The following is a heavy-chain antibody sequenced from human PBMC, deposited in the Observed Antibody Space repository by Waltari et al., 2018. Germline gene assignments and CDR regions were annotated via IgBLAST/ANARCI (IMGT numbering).Heavy chain of an antibody. CDR1: GGTFRSYA. J-gene: IGHJ5*02. CDR2: IIPIFGTA. Sequence: QVQLVQSGAAVKKPGSSVKVSCKASGGTFRSYAIRWVRQAPGQGLEWMGGIIPIFGTANYAQKFQGRVTITTDESTSTAYMELSSLRSEDTAVYYCARLDQVGATVFWFDPWGQGTLVTVSS. V-gene: IGHV1-69*05. D-gene: IGHD1-26*01. CDR3: ARLDQVGATVFWFDP.